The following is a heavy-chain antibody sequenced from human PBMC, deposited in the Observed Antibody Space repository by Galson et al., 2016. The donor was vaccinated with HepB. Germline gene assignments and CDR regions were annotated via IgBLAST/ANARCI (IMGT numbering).Heavy chain of an antibody. J-gene: IGHJ6*02. CDR2: IKEDGSST. CDR3: AKGGTPDDQTVNYAMDV. D-gene: IGHD2-15*01. CDR1: GFTFSRSW. Sequence: SLRLSCAASGFTFSRSWMTCVRQAPGRGLEWLADIKEDGSSTNHVDSVKGRFTISRDNSKNTLYLQMNRLRAEDTAVYYCAKGGTPDDQTVNYAMDVWGQGTTVTVSS. V-gene: IGHV3-7*03.